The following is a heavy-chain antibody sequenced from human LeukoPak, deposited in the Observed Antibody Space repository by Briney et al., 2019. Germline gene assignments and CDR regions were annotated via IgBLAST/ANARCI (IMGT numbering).Heavy chain of an antibody. CDR3: ARGGIGYCSGGSCYGGPDFDY. D-gene: IGHD2-15*01. CDR2: IYTSGST. Sequence: SETLSLTCTVSGGSISSYYWSWIRQPAGKGLEWIGRIYTSGSTNYNPSLKSRVTMSVDTSKNQFSLKLSSVTAADTAVYYCARGGIGYCSGGSCYGGPDFDYWGQGTLVTVSS. J-gene: IGHJ4*02. CDR1: GGSISSYY. V-gene: IGHV4-4*07.